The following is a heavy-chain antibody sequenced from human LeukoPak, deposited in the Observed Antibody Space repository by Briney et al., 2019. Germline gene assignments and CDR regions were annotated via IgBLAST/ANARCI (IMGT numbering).Heavy chain of an antibody. CDR3: ARGGQWPFFDAFDI. V-gene: IGHV4-38-2*02. D-gene: IGHD6-19*01. CDR2: IYHSGST. J-gene: IGHJ3*02. Sequence: SETLSLTCTVSGYSISSGYYWGWIRQPPGKGLEWIGSIYHSGSTYSNPSLKSRVTISVDTSKNQFSLKLTSVTAADTAVYYCARGGQWPFFDAFDIWGQGTMVTVSS. CDR1: GYSISSGYY.